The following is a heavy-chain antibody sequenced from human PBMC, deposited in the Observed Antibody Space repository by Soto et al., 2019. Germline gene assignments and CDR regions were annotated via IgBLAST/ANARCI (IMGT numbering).Heavy chain of an antibody. CDR3: ARELPSIYEILTGHFDH. J-gene: IGHJ4*02. D-gene: IGHD3-9*01. CDR1: GGSMSNYY. Sequence: QVQLQESGPGLVKPPETLSLTCTVSGGSMSNYYWSWIRQPAGKGLEWIGRIYTTGSTHYNPSLRSRVPLSIFMSKNQFSLKLNSVTAADTAVYYCARELPSIYEILTGHFDHWGQGTLVTV. CDR2: IYTTGST. V-gene: IGHV4-4*07.